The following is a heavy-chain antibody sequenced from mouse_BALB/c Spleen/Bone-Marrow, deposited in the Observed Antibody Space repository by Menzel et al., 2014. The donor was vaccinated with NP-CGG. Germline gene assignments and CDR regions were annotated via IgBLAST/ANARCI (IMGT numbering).Heavy chain of an antibody. CDR1: GYTFSNYW. J-gene: IGHJ2*01. CDR3: ARGNPFDF. CDR2: ILPGSDNT. V-gene: IGHV1-9*01. Sequence: LVESGGELMKPGASVKISCKATGYTFSNYWIQWVKRRPGHGPEWIGEILPGSDNTNYNEKFKGKATFTADTSSNTAYMQLSSLTSEDSAVYYCARGNPFDFWGQGTTLTVSS.